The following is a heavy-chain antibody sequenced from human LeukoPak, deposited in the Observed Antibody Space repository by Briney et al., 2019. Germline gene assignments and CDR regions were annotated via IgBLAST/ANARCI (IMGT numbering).Heavy chain of an antibody. CDR1: GFTFSSYS. CDR3: ARGGVVITTKEGFDY. V-gene: IGHV3-21*01. D-gene: IGHD3-22*01. Sequence: GGSLRLSCAASGFTFSSYSMNWVRQAPGKGLEWVSSISSSSSYIYYADSVKGRFTISRDNAKNSLYLQMNSLRAEDTAVYYCARGGVVITTKEGFDYWGQGTLVTVSS. CDR2: ISSSSSYI. J-gene: IGHJ4*02.